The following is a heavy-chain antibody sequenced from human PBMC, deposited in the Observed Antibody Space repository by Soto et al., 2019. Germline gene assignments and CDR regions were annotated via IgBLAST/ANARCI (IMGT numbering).Heavy chain of an antibody. D-gene: IGHD6-19*01. J-gene: IGHJ4*02. V-gene: IGHV1-3*01. Sequence: ASVKVSCKASGYTFTSYAMHWVRQAPGQRLEWMGWINAGNGNTKYSQKFQGRVTITRDTFASTAYMELSSLRSEDTAVFYCARVSGISVAEVWGQGTLVTVS. CDR2: INAGNGNT. CDR3: ARVSGISVAEV. CDR1: GYTFTSYA.